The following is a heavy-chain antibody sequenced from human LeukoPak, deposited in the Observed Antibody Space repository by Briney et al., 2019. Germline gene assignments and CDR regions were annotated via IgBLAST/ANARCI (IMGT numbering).Heavy chain of an antibody. J-gene: IGHJ4*02. D-gene: IGHD3-10*02. Sequence: GASVRVSCTGSGGTFIIYAISWVRDAPGHGREWMGSLSPILCIANYTQKLQRRVAITAHKSTRSAYMELSSLRSEDTAVYYCAREPPSVRGVLPVWGQGTLVSVFS. CDR3: AREPPSVRGVLPV. V-gene: IGHV1-69*04. CDR1: GGTFIIYA. CDR2: LSPILCIA.